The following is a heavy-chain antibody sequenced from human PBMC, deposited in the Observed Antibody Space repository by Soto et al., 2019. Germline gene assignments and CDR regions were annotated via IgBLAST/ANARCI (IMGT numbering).Heavy chain of an antibody. CDR1: GGSINSRSYF. CDR3: ARDRYGGFDY. Sequence: QLQLQQSGPGLVKPSETLSLTCSVSGGSINSRSYFWAWIRQPPGKGLEWIGRVYYNGKTYYSPSLKSRLNVSVDTSQNHFSLKLSSVPAADTASYYCARDRYGGFDYLGLGTLVIVSS. CDR2: VYYNGKT. J-gene: IGHJ4*02. D-gene: IGHD3-9*01. V-gene: IGHV4-39*02.